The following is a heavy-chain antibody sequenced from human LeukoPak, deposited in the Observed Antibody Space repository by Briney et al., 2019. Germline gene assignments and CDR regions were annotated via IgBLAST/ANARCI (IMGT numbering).Heavy chain of an antibody. D-gene: IGHD5-18*01. J-gene: IGHJ4*02. CDR1: GGSFSGYY. V-gene: IGHV4-34*01. CDR2: INHSGST. Sequence: PSETLSLTCAVYGGSFSGYYWRWIRQPPGKGLEWIGEINHSGSTNYNPSLKSRVTISVDTSKNQFSLKLSSVTAADTAVYYCAREGGQRGYSYGYRYWGQGTLVTVSS. CDR3: AREGGQRGYSYGYRY.